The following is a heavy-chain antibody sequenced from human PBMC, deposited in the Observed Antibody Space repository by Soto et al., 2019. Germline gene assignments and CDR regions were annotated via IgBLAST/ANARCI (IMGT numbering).Heavy chain of an antibody. J-gene: IGHJ3*01. Sequence: PSETLSLTCTVSGGSISSYYWSWIRQPPGKGLEWIGYIYYSGSTKYNPSLKSRVTISVDTSKNRFSLRLSSVTAADTAVSYCARVWGGAFAFWGQGTMVTVSS. CDR3: ARVWGGAFAF. D-gene: IGHD3-10*01. CDR2: IYYSGST. V-gene: IGHV4-59*01. CDR1: GGSISSYY.